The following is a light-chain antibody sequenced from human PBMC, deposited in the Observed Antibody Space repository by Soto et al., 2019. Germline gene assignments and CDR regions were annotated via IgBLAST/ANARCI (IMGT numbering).Light chain of an antibody. CDR1: SSDVGGHNS. CDR2: NVS. CDR3: TSYTSSSTYV. V-gene: IGLV2-14*01. J-gene: IGLJ1*01. Sequence: ALTQPASVSGSPGQSIAISCTGTSSDVGGHNSVSWYQQHPGKAPKLMIYNVSNRPSGVSNRFSGSKSGNTASLTISGLLAEDEADYYCTSYTSSSTYVFGAGTKVTV.